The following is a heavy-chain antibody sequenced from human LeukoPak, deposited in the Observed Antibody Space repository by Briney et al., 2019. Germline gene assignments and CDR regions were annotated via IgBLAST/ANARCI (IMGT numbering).Heavy chain of an antibody. Sequence: SETLSLTCTVSGGSISSYYWSWIRQPPGKGLEWIGYIYYSGSTNYNPSLKSRVTISVDTSKNQFSLKLSSVTAADTAVYYYARAAAGTRRGAFDIWGQGTMVTVSS. CDR1: GGSISSYY. D-gene: IGHD6-13*01. CDR2: IYYSGST. J-gene: IGHJ3*02. V-gene: IGHV4-59*01. CDR3: ARAAAGTRRGAFDI.